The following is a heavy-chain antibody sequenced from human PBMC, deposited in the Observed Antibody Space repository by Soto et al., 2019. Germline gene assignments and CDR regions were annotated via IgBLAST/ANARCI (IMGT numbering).Heavy chain of an antibody. CDR2: IYYSGST. V-gene: IGHV4-59*02. Sequence: SETLSLTCTVYGGSVSGSHWSWIRQPPGKGLEWIGYIYYSGSTNYNPSLKSRVTISVDTSKNQFSLKLSSVTAADTAVYYCARENVEMATISAFDIWGQGTMVTVSS. D-gene: IGHD5-12*01. CDR1: GGSVSGSH. CDR3: ARENVEMATISAFDI. J-gene: IGHJ3*02.